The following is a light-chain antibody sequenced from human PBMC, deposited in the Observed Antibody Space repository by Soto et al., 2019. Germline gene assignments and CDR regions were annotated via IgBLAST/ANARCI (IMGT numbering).Light chain of an antibody. CDR2: TAS. CDR1: QKIISY. J-gene: IGKJ1*01. Sequence: DIQMTQSPSSLSASVVDRVTITGRASQKIISYLNWYRQKPGKAPNLLIYTASRLQSGVPSRFSGSGSGTDFTLTISSLQPEDFATYYCQQSYSLPPTFGQGTKVDIK. V-gene: IGKV1-39*01. CDR3: QQSYSLPPT.